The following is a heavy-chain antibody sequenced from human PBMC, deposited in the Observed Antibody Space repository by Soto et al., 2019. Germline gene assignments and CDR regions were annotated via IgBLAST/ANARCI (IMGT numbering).Heavy chain of an antibody. J-gene: IGHJ4*02. V-gene: IGHV5-10-1*01. CDR3: ARLQAAAGDNDLTFDY. D-gene: IGHD6-13*01. CDR2: IDPSDSYT. CDR1: GYSFTSYW. Sequence: EVQLVQSGAEVKKHGESLRISCNGSGYSFTSYWISWVRQMPGKGLEWMGRIDPSDSYTNYSPSFQGPVPISADKSTSTAYLQWSSLKASDTAMYYCARLQAAAGDNDLTFDYWGQGTLVTVSS.